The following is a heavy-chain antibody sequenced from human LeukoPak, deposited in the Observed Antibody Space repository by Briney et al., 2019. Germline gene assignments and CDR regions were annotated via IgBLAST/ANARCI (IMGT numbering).Heavy chain of an antibody. V-gene: IGHV4-39*07. J-gene: IGHJ4*02. CDR3: ASLGAQQLADY. Sequence: ASETLSLTCTVSGGSISSSSYYWGWIRQPPGKGLEWIGSIYYSGSTYYNPSLKSRVTISVDTSKNQFSLKLSSVTAADTAVYYCASLGAQQLADYWGQGTLVTVSS. CDR1: GGSISSSSYY. CDR2: IYYSGST. D-gene: IGHD6-13*01.